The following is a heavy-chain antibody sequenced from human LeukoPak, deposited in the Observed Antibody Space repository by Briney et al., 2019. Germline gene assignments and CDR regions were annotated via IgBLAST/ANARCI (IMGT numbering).Heavy chain of an antibody. CDR2: VVPMFGIR. Sequence: SVKVSCKTSGGIFNNYAISWVRQAPGQGLEWMGRVVPMFGIRNYPQTFRGRVNITADKATNTVYMELRSLRAEDTAIYYCATEPSRSYSFDHLDFWGLGTPVTVSS. CDR1: GGIFNNYA. J-gene: IGHJ4*02. CDR3: ATEPSRSYSFDHLDF. V-gene: IGHV1-69*04. D-gene: IGHD5-12*01.